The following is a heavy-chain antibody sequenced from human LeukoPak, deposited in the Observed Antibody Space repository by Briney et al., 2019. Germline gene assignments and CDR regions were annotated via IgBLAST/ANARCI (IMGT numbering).Heavy chain of an antibody. CDR1: GGSISSGGYF. V-gene: IGHV4-31*03. J-gene: IGHJ4*02. CDR3: ARGGKKTAMVTS. D-gene: IGHD5-18*01. CDR2: IYSSGST. Sequence: SQTLSLTCTVSGGSISSGGYFWNWIRQLPGKGLEWIGYIYSSGSTYNPSLKSRVIISLDTSKNQFSLKLNSVTAADTAVYYCARGGKKTAMVTSWGQGTLVTVPS.